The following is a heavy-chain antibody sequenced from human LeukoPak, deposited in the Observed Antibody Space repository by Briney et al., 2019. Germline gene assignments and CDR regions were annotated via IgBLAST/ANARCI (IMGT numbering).Heavy chain of an antibody. Sequence: SETLSLTCAVYGGSFSGYYWSWIRQPPGKGLEWIGEINHSGSTNYNPSLKSRVTISVDKSKNQFSLKLSSVTAADTAVYYCARGYSSGWRRSDAFDIWGQGTMVTVSS. CDR3: ARGYSSGWRRSDAFDI. J-gene: IGHJ3*02. CDR1: GGSFSGYY. V-gene: IGHV4-34*01. D-gene: IGHD6-19*01. CDR2: INHSGST.